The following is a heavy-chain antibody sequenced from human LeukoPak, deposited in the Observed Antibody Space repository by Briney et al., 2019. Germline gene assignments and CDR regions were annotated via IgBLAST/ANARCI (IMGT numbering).Heavy chain of an antibody. CDR2: IYYSGST. CDR3: AASPRSSSWYFGPGVNWFDP. Sequence: SETLSLTCTVSGGSISSGGYYWSWIRQHPGKGLEWIGYIYYSGSTYYNPSLKSRVTISVDTSKNQFSLKLSSVTAADTAVYYCAASPRSSSWYFGPGVNWFDPWGQEPWSPSPQ. CDR1: GGSISSGGYY. V-gene: IGHV4-31*03. J-gene: IGHJ5*02. D-gene: IGHD6-13*01.